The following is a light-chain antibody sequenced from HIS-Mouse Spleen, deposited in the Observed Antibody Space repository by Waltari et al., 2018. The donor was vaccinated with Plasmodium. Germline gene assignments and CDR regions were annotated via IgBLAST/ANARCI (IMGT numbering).Light chain of an antibody. CDR3: QQYDNLPIT. CDR2: DAS. V-gene: IGKV1-33*01. J-gene: IGKJ5*01. Sequence: DIQMTQSPSSLSASVGDRVTITCQSSQDISNYLNWYQQKPGKAPKLLIYDASNLETGVPSRCRGSGSGTDFTFTISSRQPEDIATYYCQQYDNLPITFGQGTRLEIK. CDR1: QDISNY.